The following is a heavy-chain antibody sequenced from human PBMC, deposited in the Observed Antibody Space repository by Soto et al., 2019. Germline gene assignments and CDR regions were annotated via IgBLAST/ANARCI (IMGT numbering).Heavy chain of an antibody. V-gene: IGHV3-30*18. D-gene: IGHD1-7*01. CDR1: GFTFSSYG. CDR2: ISYDGSHQ. Sequence: GGSLRLSCAASGFTFSSYGIHCVRQAPGKGLEWVAVISYDGSHQYYADSVKGRFTISRDNSKSTLYLQMNSLRVEETAVYYCEKESDQTKYAYYGMDVWGQGTTVTVSS. CDR3: EKESDQTKYAYYGMDV. J-gene: IGHJ6*02.